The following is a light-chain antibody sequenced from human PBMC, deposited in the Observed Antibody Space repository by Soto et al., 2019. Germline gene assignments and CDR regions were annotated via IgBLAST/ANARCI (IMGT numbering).Light chain of an antibody. J-gene: IGLJ1*01. Sequence: QSVLNQPAYVSGSPRRSITISYTGTSSDVGGYNYVSWYQQHPGKAPKLMIYDVSNRPSGVSNRFSGSKSGNTASLTISGLQAEDEADYYCSSYTSSSTNVFGTGTKVTVL. CDR1: SSDVGGYNY. V-gene: IGLV2-14*01. CDR3: SSYTSSSTNV. CDR2: DVS.